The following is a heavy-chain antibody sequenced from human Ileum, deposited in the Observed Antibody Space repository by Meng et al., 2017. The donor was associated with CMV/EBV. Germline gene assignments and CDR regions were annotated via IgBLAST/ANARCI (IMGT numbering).Heavy chain of an antibody. CDR3: ARGWDYFDY. D-gene: IGHD1-26*01. CDR2: INDGGSAT. V-gene: IGHV3-23*01. Sequence: EEQLLGAGGGWVKPGWSLRLSCAVSGFTFRNYGVTWVRQAPGKRLEWVSSINDGGSATFYTDSVKGRFTISRDNSKNILYLQMNSLRVEDTAIYYCARGWDYFDYWGQGTLVTVSS. CDR1: GFTFRNYG. J-gene: IGHJ4*02.